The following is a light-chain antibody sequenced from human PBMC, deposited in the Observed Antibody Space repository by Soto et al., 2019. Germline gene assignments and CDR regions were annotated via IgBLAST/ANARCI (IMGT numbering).Light chain of an antibody. V-gene: IGKV3-20*01. CDR2: GAS. J-gene: IGKJ1*01. CDR1: QSVSSSY. Sequence: EIVLTQSPGTLSLSPGERATLSCRASQSVSSSYLAWYQQKPGQAPRLLIYGASSRATGIPDRFSGSGSGTDCTLTISRLEPEEFAVYYCQQYGSSPPTFGQGTKVEIK. CDR3: QQYGSSPPT.